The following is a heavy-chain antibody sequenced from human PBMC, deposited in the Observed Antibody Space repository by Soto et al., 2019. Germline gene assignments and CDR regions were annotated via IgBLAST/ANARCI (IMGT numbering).Heavy chain of an antibody. CDR1: VFTFSSYW. CDR3: TRDSGGRDAY. D-gene: IGHD2-15*01. J-gene: IGHJ4*02. Sequence: AWWSLRLSCSASVFTFSSYWMHWCRQVPGKGLVWVSRINTDGSITSHADSVKGRFTISRDNAKNTLYLQMNSLRADDTAVYYCTRDSGGRDAYWGQGALVTVSS. V-gene: IGHV3-74*01. CDR2: INTDGSIT.